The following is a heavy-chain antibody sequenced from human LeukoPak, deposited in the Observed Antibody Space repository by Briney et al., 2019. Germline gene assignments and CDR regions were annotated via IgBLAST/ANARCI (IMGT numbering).Heavy chain of an antibody. CDR2: IKQDGSEK. CDR1: GFTLSKHW. D-gene: IGHD3-22*01. CDR3: AKVMGYYDSSGYYSPYYYYGMDV. V-gene: IGHV3-7*03. Sequence: GGSLRLSCAASGFTLSKHWMTWVRQAPGKGLECVAIIKQDGSEKYYVNSVKGRFTISRDNSKNTLYLQMNSLRAEDTAVYYCAKVMGYYDSSGYYSPYYYYGMDVWGQGTTVTVSS. J-gene: IGHJ6*02.